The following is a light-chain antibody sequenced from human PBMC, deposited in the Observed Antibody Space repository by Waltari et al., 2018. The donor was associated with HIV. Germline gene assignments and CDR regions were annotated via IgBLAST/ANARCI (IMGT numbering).Light chain of an antibody. CDR1: SSSIGSNT. V-gene: IGLV1-44*01. CDR2: SNN. CDR3: AAWDDSLNGFWV. Sequence: QSVLTQPPSASGTPGQRVTISCSGSSSSIGSNTVNWFPQLPGTAPKLLIYSNNQRPSGVPDRFSGSKSGTSASLAISGLQSEDEADYYCAAWDDSLNGFWVFGGGTKLTVL. J-gene: IGLJ3*02.